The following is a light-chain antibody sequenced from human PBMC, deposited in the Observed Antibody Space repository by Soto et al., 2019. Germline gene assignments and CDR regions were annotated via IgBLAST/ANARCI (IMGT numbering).Light chain of an antibody. CDR1: QGISNW. V-gene: IGKV1-5*01. J-gene: IGKJ2*01. Sequence: DIQMTQSPSTLSASVGDRVTITCRVSQGISNWLAWYQQKPGKAPKLLILDDSSLGSGVTSRFSGSGSGSEFTFAISGLQPDDCATSHCQQYNTGLYIFGHGTKVEI. CDR2: DDS. CDR3: QQYNTGLYI.